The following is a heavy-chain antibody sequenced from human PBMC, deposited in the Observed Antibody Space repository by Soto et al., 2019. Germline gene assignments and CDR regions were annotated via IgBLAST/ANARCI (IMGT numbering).Heavy chain of an antibody. J-gene: IGHJ5*02. CDR1: GFTFAFYW. V-gene: IGHV3-74*01. CDR3: TSDTFGLRDT. CDR2: INPEGTTT. Sequence: GGSLRLSCTASGFTFAFYWMHWFRQTPGKGLVWVSRINPEGTTTNYADSVEGRFTISRDNAKSALYLQMNSLSAEDTAIYYCTSDTFGLRDTWGQGTLVTVSS. D-gene: IGHD3-16*01.